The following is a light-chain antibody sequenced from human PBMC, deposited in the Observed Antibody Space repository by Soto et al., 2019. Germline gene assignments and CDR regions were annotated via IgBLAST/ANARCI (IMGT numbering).Light chain of an antibody. CDR2: EGS. Sequence: QSVLTQPASVSGSPGQSPTISCTGTSSDVGSSNFVSWYQQHPGKAPKLIIYEGSRRPSGVSGRFSGSKSGNAASLTISGLRAEDEADYYCCSFPGTSTLYVFGSGTKVTVL. V-gene: IGLV2-23*01. CDR1: SSDVGSSNF. CDR3: CSFPGTSTLYV. J-gene: IGLJ1*01.